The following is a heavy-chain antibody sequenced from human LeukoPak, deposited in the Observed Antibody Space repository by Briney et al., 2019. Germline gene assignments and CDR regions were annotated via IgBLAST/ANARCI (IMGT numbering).Heavy chain of an antibody. D-gene: IGHD3-22*01. Sequence: SVKVSCKASGYTFTGYYMHWVRQAPGQGLEWMGGIIPIFGTANYAQKFQGRVTITADESTSTAYMGLSSLRSEDTAVYYCASEEGLSGYYIRGLDYWGQGTLVTVSS. CDR3: ASEEGLSGYYIRGLDY. V-gene: IGHV1-69*13. CDR2: IIPIFGTA. CDR1: GYTFTGYY. J-gene: IGHJ4*02.